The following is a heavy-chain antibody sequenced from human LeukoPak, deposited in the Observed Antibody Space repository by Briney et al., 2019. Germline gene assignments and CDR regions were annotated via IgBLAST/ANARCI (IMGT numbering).Heavy chain of an antibody. D-gene: IGHD3-10*01. Sequence: GASVKVSCKASGYTFTGYYMHWVRQAPGQGLEWMGWINPNSGGTNYAQKFQGRVTMTRDTSISTAYMELSSLRSEDTAMYYCARDLTMVRGAKYRPYNWFDPWGQGTLVTVSS. CDR1: GYTFTGYY. J-gene: IGHJ5*02. CDR2: INPNSGGT. CDR3: ARDLTMVRGAKYRPYNWFDP. V-gene: IGHV1-2*02.